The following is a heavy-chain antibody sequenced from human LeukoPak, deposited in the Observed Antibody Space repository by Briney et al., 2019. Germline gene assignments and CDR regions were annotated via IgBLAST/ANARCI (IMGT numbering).Heavy chain of an antibody. J-gene: IGHJ3*01. Sequence: GGSLRLSCAASGFTFNNYDIYWVRQPPGEGLEWVSGIGVTDGGYYSDSVKGRFVISKERATNSVFLQINSLRVGDTAMYYCARLRAYTYGSEGFDVWGQGTMVTVSS. D-gene: IGHD5-18*01. CDR2: IGVTDGG. CDR1: GFTFNNYD. V-gene: IGHV3-13*01. CDR3: ARLRAYTYGSEGFDV.